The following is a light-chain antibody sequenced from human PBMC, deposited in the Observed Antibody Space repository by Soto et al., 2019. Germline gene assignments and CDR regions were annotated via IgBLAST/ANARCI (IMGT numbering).Light chain of an antibody. J-gene: IGKJ4*01. CDR1: QPIRNN. CDR2: SAS. V-gene: IGKV1-17*01. Sequence: DIQMTQSPSSLSASVGDRVTIPCRASQPIRNNLGWYQQKPGEAPKRLIYSASNLESGVPSRFSGSGSGTDFTLTISALQPADFATYYCLQYYSYPRTFGGGTKVEI. CDR3: LQYYSYPRT.